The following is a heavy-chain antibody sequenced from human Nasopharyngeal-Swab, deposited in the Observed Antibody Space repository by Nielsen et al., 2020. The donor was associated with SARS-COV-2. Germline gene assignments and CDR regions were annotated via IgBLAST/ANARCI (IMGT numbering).Heavy chain of an antibody. CDR3: ARVYYGCLES. CDR1: RFTFGSYW. V-gene: IGHV3-7*01. J-gene: IGHJ4*02. CDR2: IKQDASEK. Sequence: GESLKISCAASRFTFGSYWMSWVRQAPGKGLEWVANIKQDASEKSYVDSVKGRFTISRDNAKNSLYLQMNSLRAEDTAVYYCARVYYGCLESWGQGTLVTVSS. D-gene: IGHD3-10*01.